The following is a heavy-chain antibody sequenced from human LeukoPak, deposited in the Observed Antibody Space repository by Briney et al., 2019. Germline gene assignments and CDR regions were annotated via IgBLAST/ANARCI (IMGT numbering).Heavy chain of an antibody. CDR3: TRPWLRVMDV. Sequence: PGGSLRLSCASSGFTFTAYSMNWVRQAPGRGLEWISFISSSGHYIYYADSLKGRFTISRDNANSSLYLQISTLKAEDTAVYYCTRPWLRVMDVWGKGTTVTVSS. CDR1: GFTFTAYS. CDR2: ISSSGHYI. V-gene: IGHV3-21*01. D-gene: IGHD6-19*01. J-gene: IGHJ6*04.